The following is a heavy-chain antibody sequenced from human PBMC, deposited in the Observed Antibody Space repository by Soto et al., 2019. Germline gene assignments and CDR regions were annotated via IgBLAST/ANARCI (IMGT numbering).Heavy chain of an antibody. Sequence: QVQLVESGGGVVQPGRSLRLSCAASGFTFSRYGMHLVRQAPGKGLEWVAVIWYDGSNKYYADSVKGRFTISRDNSKNTLYLQMNSLRAEDTAVYYCARGGVFYGTTSFDYWGQGTLVTVSS. J-gene: IGHJ4*02. CDR2: IWYDGSNK. V-gene: IGHV3-33*01. CDR1: GFTFSRYG. D-gene: IGHD2-8*01. CDR3: ARGGVFYGTTSFDY.